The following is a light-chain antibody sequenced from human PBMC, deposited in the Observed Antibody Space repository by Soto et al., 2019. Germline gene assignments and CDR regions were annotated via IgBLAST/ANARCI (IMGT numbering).Light chain of an antibody. CDR2: KAS. Sequence: DIQMTHSPCTLSASVGYRFIITCRASQSISRRLAWYQQKPGKAPKLLIYKASSLESGVPSRFSGSGSGTEFTLTISSLQPDDFATYYCQQYNSYSTFGQGTKVDIK. CDR3: QQYNSYST. CDR1: QSISRR. J-gene: IGKJ1*01. V-gene: IGKV1-5*03.